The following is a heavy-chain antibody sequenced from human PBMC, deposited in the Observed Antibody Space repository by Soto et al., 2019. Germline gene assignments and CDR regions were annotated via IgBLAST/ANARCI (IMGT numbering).Heavy chain of an antibody. V-gene: IGHV4-59*08. CDR3: ARGVPYYSSEKPANFDY. CDR1: GGSIGHYS. Sequence: PSETLSLACTVSGGSIGHYSWTWIRQPPGEGLEWIGYVDYSGRTNYNPSLKSRVTISVDTSNNEFSLKLSSVTAADTAVYYCARGVPYYSSEKPANFDYWGQGALVTVSS. CDR2: VDYSGRT. J-gene: IGHJ4*02. D-gene: IGHD3-10*01.